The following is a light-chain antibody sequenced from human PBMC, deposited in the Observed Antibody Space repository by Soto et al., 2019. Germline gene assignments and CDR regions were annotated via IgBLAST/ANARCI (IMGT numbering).Light chain of an antibody. Sequence: EIVLTQSPGTLSLSPGERATLSCRASQSFSSSYLAWYQQKPGQAPGLLISGASTRATGIPDRFSGSGSGTDFTLTISRLEPEDFAVYYCQQYGTSSWTLGQGTKVEIK. J-gene: IGKJ1*01. CDR3: QQYGTSSWT. CDR1: QSFSSSY. CDR2: GAS. V-gene: IGKV3-20*01.